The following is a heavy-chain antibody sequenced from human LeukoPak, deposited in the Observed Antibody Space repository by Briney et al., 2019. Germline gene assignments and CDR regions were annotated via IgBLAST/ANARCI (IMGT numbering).Heavy chain of an antibody. Sequence: GASVKVSCKASGGTFSSYAISWVRQAPGQGLEWMGRIIPILGIANYAQKFQGRVTITADKSTSTAYMELSSLRSEDTAVYYCASTHSSSWYSPLYNWFDPWGQGTLVTVSS. CDR2: IIPILGIA. D-gene: IGHD6-13*01. J-gene: IGHJ5*02. CDR1: GGTFSSYA. CDR3: ASTHSSSWYSPLYNWFDP. V-gene: IGHV1-69*04.